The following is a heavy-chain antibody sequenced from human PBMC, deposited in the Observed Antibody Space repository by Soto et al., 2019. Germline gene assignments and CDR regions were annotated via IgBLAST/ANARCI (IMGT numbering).Heavy chain of an antibody. Sequence: QVQLQESGPGLVKPSETLSLTCTVSGGSISSYYWTWIRQPPGKGLEWIGYIYYSGSTNYNPSLKSRVTISVDTAKNQFSLKLSSVTAADTAVYYCARDRSGGGWDYWGQGTLVTVSS. D-gene: IGHD6-25*01. CDR2: IYYSGST. CDR1: GGSISSYY. V-gene: IGHV4-59*01. J-gene: IGHJ4*02. CDR3: ARDRSGGGWDY.